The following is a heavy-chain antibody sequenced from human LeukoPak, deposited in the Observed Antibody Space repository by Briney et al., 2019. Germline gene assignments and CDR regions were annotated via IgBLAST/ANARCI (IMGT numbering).Heavy chain of an antibody. J-gene: IGHJ4*02. CDR3: ARPSSPLVWFGEAALGY. CDR1: GFTVSSNY. D-gene: IGHD3-10*01. V-gene: IGHV3-66*04. Sequence: PGGFLRLSCAASGFTVSSNYMSWVRQAPGKGLEWVSVIYSGGSTYYADSVKGRFTISRDNSKNTLYLQMNSLRAEDTAVYYCARPSSPLVWFGEAALGYWGQGTLVTVSS. CDR2: IYSGGST.